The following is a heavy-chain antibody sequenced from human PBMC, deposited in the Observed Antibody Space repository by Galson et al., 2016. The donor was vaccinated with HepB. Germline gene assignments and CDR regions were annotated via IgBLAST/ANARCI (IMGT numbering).Heavy chain of an antibody. CDR1: EFSRTNGVG. CDR3: VHRVPPGLIDY. Sequence: PALVKPTQTLTLPCTFSEFSRTNGVGVGWIRQPPGKALEWLALISWDDQKRYRTSLESRLTITQDTSKNQVVLRMTNMDPVDTATYYCVHRVPPGLIDYWGQGILVTVSS. CDR2: ISWDDQK. V-gene: IGHV2-5*02. D-gene: IGHD2-2*01. J-gene: IGHJ4*02.